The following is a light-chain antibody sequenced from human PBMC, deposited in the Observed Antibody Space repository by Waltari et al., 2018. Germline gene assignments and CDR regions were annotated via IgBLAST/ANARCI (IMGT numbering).Light chain of an antibody. CDR3: SSYAGSNNLV. CDR2: EVS. Sequence: QSALTQPPSASGSPGQSVTISCPGTSSDVGGYTHASWYQQHPGKAPKLMIYEVSKRPSGVPDRFSGSKSGNTASLTVSGLQAEDEADYYCSSYAGSNNLVFGGGTKLTVL. CDR1: SSDVGGYTH. V-gene: IGLV2-8*01. J-gene: IGLJ2*01.